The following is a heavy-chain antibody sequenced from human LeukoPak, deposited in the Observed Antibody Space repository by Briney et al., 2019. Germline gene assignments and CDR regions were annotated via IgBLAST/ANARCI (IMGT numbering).Heavy chain of an antibody. CDR1: GFTFDDYG. D-gene: IGHD6-19*01. CDR3: AKDLLIAVAGTDAFDI. CDR2: ISYDGSNK. V-gene: IGHV3-30*18. J-gene: IGHJ3*02. Sequence: GGSLRLSCAASGFTFDDYGMHWVRQAPGKGLEWVAVISYDGSNKYYADSVKGRFTISRDNSKNTLYLQMNSLRAEDTAVYYCAKDLLIAVAGTDAFDIWGQGTMVTVSS.